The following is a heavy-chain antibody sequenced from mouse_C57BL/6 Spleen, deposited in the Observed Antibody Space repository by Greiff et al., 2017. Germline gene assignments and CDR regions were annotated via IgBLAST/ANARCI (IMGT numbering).Heavy chain of an antibody. CDR1: GFTFSSYA. Sequence: EVQLQESGGGLVKPGGSLKLSCAASGFTFSSYAMSWVRQTPEKRLEWVATISDGGSYTYYPDNVKGRFTISRDNAKNNLYLQMSHLKSEDTAMYYCARASPLYFDVWGTGTTVTVSS. J-gene: IGHJ1*03. V-gene: IGHV5-4*01. CDR3: ARASPLYFDV. CDR2: ISDGGSYT.